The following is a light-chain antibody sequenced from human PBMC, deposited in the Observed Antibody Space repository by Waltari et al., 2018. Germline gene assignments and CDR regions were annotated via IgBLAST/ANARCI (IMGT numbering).Light chain of an antibody. Sequence: DIQMTQSPPSLSASVGDRVTITCRATQSTSTSLNWYQHKAGKAPNLMIDGASTLERVVPSRFSGSGSGTDFTLTINSLRPEDFATYYCQQSYTAPFTFGPGTRVDLK. CDR3: QQSYTAPFT. CDR2: GAS. J-gene: IGKJ3*01. CDR1: QSTSTS. V-gene: IGKV1-39*01.